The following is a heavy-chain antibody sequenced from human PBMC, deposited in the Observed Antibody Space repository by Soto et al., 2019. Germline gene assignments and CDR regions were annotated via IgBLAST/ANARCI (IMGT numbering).Heavy chain of an antibody. D-gene: IGHD1-1*01. CDR1: GCSVSRSY. CDR2: IYSGGNK. CDR3: GGGKNDVESD. V-gene: IGHV3-66*01. J-gene: IGHJ4*02. Sequence: EVQLVESGGDLVQPGGSLRLSCAASGCSVSRSYMSWVRQAPGKGLEWVSLIYSGGNKDYADSVKGRFTICRDHSNNTVYLKMNRLGVDDTAVYYGGGGKNDVESDWGQGTLVTVSS.